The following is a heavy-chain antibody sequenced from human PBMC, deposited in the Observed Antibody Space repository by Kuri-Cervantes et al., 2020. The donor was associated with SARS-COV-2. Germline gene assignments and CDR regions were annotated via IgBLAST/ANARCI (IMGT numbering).Heavy chain of an antibody. D-gene: IGHD6-6*01. J-gene: IGHJ4*02. Sequence: SETLSLTCTVSGGSISSYYWSWIRQPAGKGLEWIGYIYYSGSTYYNPSLKSRVTISVDTSKNQFSLKLSSVTAADTAVYYCARAHPSSSSPPFFDYWGQGTLVTVSS. CDR1: GGSISSYY. CDR2: IYYSGST. V-gene: IGHV4-59*06. CDR3: ARAHPSSSSPPFFDY.